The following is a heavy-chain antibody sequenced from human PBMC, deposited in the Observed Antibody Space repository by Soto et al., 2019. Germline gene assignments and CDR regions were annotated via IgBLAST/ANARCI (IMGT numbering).Heavy chain of an antibody. CDR2: ISGSSSTI. J-gene: IGHJ4*02. CDR3: AREIPGSSVVAFDY. Sequence: GGSLRLSCAASGFTFSLYSMNWVRQAPGKGLEWVSYISGSSSTIYHADSVMGRFTISRDNAKNSLYLQMNSLRDEDTAVYYCAREIPGSSVVAFDYWGQGTLVTVSS. D-gene: IGHD5-12*01. V-gene: IGHV3-48*02. CDR1: GFTFSLYS.